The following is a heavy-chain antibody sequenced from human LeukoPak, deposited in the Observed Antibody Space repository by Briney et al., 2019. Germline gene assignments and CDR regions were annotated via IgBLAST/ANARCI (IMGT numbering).Heavy chain of an antibody. J-gene: IGHJ4*02. Sequence: GGSLRLSCAASGFTYSTYWMSWVRQAPGKGLEWVANINQDGSEKYYVDSVRGRFTISRDNAKNSLNLQMNSLRGEDTAVYYCARNAPFDYWGQGTLVTVSS. V-gene: IGHV3-7*01. CDR2: INQDGSEK. CDR3: ARNAPFDY. CDR1: GFTYSTYW.